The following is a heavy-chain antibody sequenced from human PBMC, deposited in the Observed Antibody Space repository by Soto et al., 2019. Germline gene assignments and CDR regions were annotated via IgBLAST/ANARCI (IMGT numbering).Heavy chain of an antibody. CDR3: ARPDSTGYYDY. Sequence: PGESLKISCKGSGYSFTNYWIAWVRQMPGKGLEWMAIVYPADSDTRYSPSFQGQVTISADKSISTAYLQWSSLQASDSAIYYCARPDSTGYYDYWGQGTPVTAPQ. D-gene: IGHD6-19*01. J-gene: IGHJ4*02. V-gene: IGHV5-51*01. CDR1: GYSFTNYW. CDR2: VYPADSDT.